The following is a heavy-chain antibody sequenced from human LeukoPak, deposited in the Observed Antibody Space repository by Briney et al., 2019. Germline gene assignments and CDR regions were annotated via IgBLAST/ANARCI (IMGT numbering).Heavy chain of an antibody. CDR2: IYTSGST. CDR3: ARDQGAGFGY. Sequence: SETLSLTCTVSGGSISSSSYYWGWIRQPPGKGLEWIGRIYTSGSTNYNPSLKSRVTISVDTSKNQFSLKLSSVTAADTAVYYCARDQGAGFGYWGRGTLVTVSS. V-gene: IGHV4-61*02. J-gene: IGHJ4*02. CDR1: GGSISSSSYY. D-gene: IGHD6-19*01.